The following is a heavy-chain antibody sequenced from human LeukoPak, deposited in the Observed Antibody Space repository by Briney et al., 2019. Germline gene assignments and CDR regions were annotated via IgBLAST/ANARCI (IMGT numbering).Heavy chain of an antibody. Sequence: GGSLRLSCAASGFTFSSYAMSWVRQAPGKGLEWVPAISGSGDSTYYGDSVKGRFTISRDNSKNTLYLQMNSLRAEDTAVYYCAKTRPLDSSSWSHGDYWGQGTLVTVSS. CDR2: ISGSGDST. CDR1: GFTFSSYA. CDR3: AKTRPLDSSSWSHGDY. D-gene: IGHD6-13*01. V-gene: IGHV3-23*01. J-gene: IGHJ4*02.